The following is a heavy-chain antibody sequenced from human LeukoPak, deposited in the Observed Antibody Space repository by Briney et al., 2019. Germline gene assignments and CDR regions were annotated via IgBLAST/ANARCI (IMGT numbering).Heavy chain of an antibody. Sequence: LRLSCAASGFTFSSYSMNWIRQHPGKGLEWIGYIYYSGSTYYNPSLKSRVTISVDTSKNQFSLKLSSVTAADTAVYYCARGYGGNPIDYWGQGTLVTVSS. J-gene: IGHJ4*02. CDR1: GFTFSSYS. CDR2: IYYSGST. D-gene: IGHD4-23*01. V-gene: IGHV4-31*02. CDR3: ARGYGGNPIDY.